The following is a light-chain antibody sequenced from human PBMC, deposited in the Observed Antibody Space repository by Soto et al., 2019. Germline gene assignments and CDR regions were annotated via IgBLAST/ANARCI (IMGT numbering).Light chain of an antibody. CDR1: TSNVGSNV. V-gene: IGLV1-44*01. J-gene: IGLJ3*02. CDR2: SSA. CDR3: QSYDSTLSGSRV. Sequence: QSVLTQSPSASGTPGQRVTISCSGSTSNVGSNVVNWYRQLPGTAPKLLIYSSAQRPPGVPDRVSGSKSGTSASLAISGLQSEDEADYYCQSYDSTLSGSRVFGGGTKVTVL.